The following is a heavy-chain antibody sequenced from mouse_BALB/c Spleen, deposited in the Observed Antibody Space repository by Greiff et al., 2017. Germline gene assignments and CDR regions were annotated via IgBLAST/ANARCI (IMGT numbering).Heavy chain of an antibody. J-gene: IGHJ1*01. CDR3: GRMGYGNYWYFDV. Sequence: VHVKQSGPELVKPGASVKISCKASGYSFTGYFMNWVKQRHGKSLEWIGRINPYNGDTFYNQKFKGKATLTVDKSSSTAHMELLSLTSEDSAVYYCGRMGYGNYWYFDVWGAGTTVTVSS. CDR1: GYSFTGYF. D-gene: IGHD2-10*02. V-gene: IGHV1-37*01. CDR2: INPYNGDT.